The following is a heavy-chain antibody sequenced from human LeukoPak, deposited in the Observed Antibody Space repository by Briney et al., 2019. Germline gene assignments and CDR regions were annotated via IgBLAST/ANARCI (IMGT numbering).Heavy chain of an antibody. CDR1: GYTFTSYD. Sequence: ASVKVSCKASGYTFTSYDINWVRQATGQGLEWMGWMNPNSGNTGYAQKFQGRVTMTRNTSISTAYMELSSLRSEDTAVYYCARGRKVYYDFWSGRSGAYYYYYMDVWGKGTTVTVSS. J-gene: IGHJ6*03. D-gene: IGHD3-3*01. CDR2: MNPNSGNT. V-gene: IGHV1-8*01. CDR3: ARGRKVYYDFWSGRSGAYYYYYMDV.